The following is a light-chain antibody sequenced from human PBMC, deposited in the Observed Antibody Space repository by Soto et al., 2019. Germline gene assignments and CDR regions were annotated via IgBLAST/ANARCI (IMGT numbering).Light chain of an antibody. CDR3: QQYDSWPPSYT. CDR2: GAS. CDR1: QSVSTY. Sequence: EIVMTQSPATLSVSLGDRATLSCRASQSVSTYLVWYQQKPGQAPRLLIYGASTRATGIPARFSGSGSETDFTLTISSLQSEDFAVYYCQQYDSWPPSYTFGQGTKLEIK. V-gene: IGKV3-15*01. J-gene: IGKJ2*01.